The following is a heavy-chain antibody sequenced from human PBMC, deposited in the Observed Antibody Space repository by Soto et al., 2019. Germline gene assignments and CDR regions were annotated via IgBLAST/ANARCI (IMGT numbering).Heavy chain of an antibody. J-gene: IGHJ4*02. CDR1: GFTFSSYW. V-gene: IGHV3-7*01. D-gene: IGHD5-12*01. CDR3: VSDGYSGNDWAFDF. Sequence: GGSLRLSCAASGFTFSSYWMSWVRQAPGSGLEWVANIKEDGGEKYYVDSVEGRFTISRDNAKNSLYLQMNSLRAEDTAVYFCVSDGYSGNDWAFDFWGQGALVTVSS. CDR2: IKEDGGEK.